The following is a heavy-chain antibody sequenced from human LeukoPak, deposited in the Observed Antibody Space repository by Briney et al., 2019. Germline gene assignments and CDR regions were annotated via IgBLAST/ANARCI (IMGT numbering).Heavy chain of an antibody. V-gene: IGHV1-69*04. J-gene: IGHJ4*02. CDR1: GGTFSSYA. D-gene: IGHD1-14*01. CDR2: IIPILGIA. Sequence: SVKVSCKASGGTFSSYAISWVRQAPGQGLEWMGRIIPILGIANYAQKFQGRVTIIADKSTSTAYMELSSLRSEDTAVYYCARPLTTLTGAFDYWGQGTLVTVSS. CDR3: ARPLTTLTGAFDY.